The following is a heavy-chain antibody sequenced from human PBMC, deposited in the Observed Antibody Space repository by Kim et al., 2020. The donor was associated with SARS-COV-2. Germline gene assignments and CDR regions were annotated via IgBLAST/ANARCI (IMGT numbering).Heavy chain of an antibody. J-gene: IGHJ5*02. CDR2: IYPGDSDT. Sequence: GESLKISCKGSGYSFTSYWIGWVRQMPGKGLEWMGIIYPGDSDTRYSPSFQGQVTISADKSISTAYLQWSSLKASDTAMYYCARQRRGYDFWSGPKWFDPWGQGTLVTVSS. CDR1: GYSFTSYW. V-gene: IGHV5-51*01. CDR3: ARQRRGYDFWSGPKWFDP. D-gene: IGHD3-3*01.